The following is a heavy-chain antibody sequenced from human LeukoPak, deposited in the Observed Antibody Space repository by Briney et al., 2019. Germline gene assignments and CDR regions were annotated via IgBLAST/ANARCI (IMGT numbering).Heavy chain of an antibody. D-gene: IGHD2-2*01. J-gene: IGHJ3*02. CDR3: ATVLMGGYALADAFDI. CDR1: GFTFSDYY. Sequence: GGSLRLSCAASGFTFSDYYMSWIRQAPGKGLEWVSYISSSGSTIYYADSVKGRFTISRDNAKNSLYLQMNSLRAEDTAVYYCATVLMGGYALADAFDIWGQGTMVTVSS. V-gene: IGHV3-11*01. CDR2: ISSSGSTI.